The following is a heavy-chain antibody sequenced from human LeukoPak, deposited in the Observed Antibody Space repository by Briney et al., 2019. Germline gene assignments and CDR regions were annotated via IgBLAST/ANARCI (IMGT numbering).Heavy chain of an antibody. D-gene: IGHD3-16*01. Sequence: GGSLRLSCAASGFIFNDYWMNWVRQAPGKGLEWVASIKEDGREKLYVESLEGRLTIARDNAKESLHLQMRNLRVEDTAVYYCTRALGHSVLAFDVWGQGTVVIVS. CDR2: IKEDGREK. V-gene: IGHV3-7*03. CDR1: GFIFNDYW. J-gene: IGHJ3*01. CDR3: TRALGHSVLAFDV.